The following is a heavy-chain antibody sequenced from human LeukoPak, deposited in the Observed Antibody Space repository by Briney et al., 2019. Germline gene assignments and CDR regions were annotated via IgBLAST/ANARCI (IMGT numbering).Heavy chain of an antibody. D-gene: IGHD1-26*01. CDR3: AKGRYSGSYYNWFDP. V-gene: IGHV3-23*01. Sequence: SGGSLRLSCAASGFTFSSYAMSWVRQAPGKGLGWVSAISGSGGSTYYADSVKGRFTISRDTSKNTLYLQMNSLRAEDTAVYYCAKGRYSGSYYNWFDPWGQGTLVTVSS. CDR2: ISGSGGST. CDR1: GFTFSSYA. J-gene: IGHJ5*02.